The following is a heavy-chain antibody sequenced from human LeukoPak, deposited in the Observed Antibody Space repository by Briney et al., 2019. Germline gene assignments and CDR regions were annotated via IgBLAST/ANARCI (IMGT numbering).Heavy chain of an antibody. CDR3: ARGAVRDDWRNWFAP. D-gene: IGHD2-21*02. V-gene: IGHV5-51*01. CDR1: GYSFTSYW. J-gene: IGHJ5*02. CDR2: IYPGDSDT. Sequence: GESLKISCKGSGYSFTSYWIGWVRQMPGKGLEWMGIIYPGDSDTRYSPSLQGQVTISADKSISTAYLQWSSLKASDAAMYYCARGAVRDDWRNWFAPWGQGTLVTVSS.